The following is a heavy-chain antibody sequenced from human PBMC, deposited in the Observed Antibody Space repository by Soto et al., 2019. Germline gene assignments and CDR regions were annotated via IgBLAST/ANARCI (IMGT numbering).Heavy chain of an antibody. CDR3: AKASGRVHYGLHV. V-gene: IGHV3-23*01. CDR1: GFPFSMFA. CDR2: IRGSGGGT. J-gene: IGHJ6*02. Sequence: EVQVLESGGGSVQPGGSLRLSCAASGFPFSMFAMNWVRQAPGKGLEWLSGIRGSGGGTYYADSVKGRFTISRDDSRNMLYLEMNTLRGEDTAVYYCAKASGRVHYGLHVWGQGTTVTVSS. D-gene: IGHD3-10*01.